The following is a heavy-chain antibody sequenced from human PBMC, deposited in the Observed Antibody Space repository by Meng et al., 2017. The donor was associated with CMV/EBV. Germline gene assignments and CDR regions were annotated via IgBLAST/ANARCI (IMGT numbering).Heavy chain of an antibody. CDR2: IYWDDDK. CDR3: AHRGRIAAAGTDWFDP. J-gene: IGHJ5*02. Sequence: QLNFDQSCPHLVNPPQTPPLTCPFSGFSLSTSGVGGGWIRQPPGKALEWLALIYWDDDKRYSPSLKSRLTITKDTSKNQVVLTMTNMDPVDTATYYCAHRGRIAAAGTDWFDPWGQGTLVTVSS. V-gene: IGHV2-5*02. CDR1: GFSLSTSGVG. D-gene: IGHD6-13*01.